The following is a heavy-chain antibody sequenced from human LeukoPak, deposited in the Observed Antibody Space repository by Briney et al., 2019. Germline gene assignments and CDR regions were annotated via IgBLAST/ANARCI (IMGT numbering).Heavy chain of an antibody. J-gene: IGHJ4*02. D-gene: IGHD4-23*01. CDR3: AREGPRGNSQFDY. CDR1: GFTFSNYW. V-gene: IGHV3-33*08. CDR2: IWYDGSNK. Sequence: PGGSLRLSCAASGFTFSNYWMSWVRQAPGKGLEWVALIWYDGSNKYYADSVRGRFTISRDNSKNTLYLQMNSLRAEDTAIYYCAREGPRGNSQFDYWGQGTLVTVSS.